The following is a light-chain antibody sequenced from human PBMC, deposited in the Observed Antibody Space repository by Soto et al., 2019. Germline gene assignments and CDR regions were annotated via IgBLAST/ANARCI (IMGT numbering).Light chain of an antibody. J-gene: IGKJ2*01. CDR2: DGS. CDR1: QSIHRY. V-gene: IGKV1-5*01. CDR3: QQYDTYPYA. Sequence: DIQMTQSPSSLSASVGDRVTITCRASQSIHRYLNWYQQKLGKAPSLLIYDGSSLQSGVPSRFSGRGSGTLFTLTISSLQPNDFASYYCQQYDTYPYAFGQGTKVEIK.